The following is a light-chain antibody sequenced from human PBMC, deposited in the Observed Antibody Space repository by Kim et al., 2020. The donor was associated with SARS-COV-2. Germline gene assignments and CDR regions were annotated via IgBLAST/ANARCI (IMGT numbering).Light chain of an antibody. V-gene: IGLV6-57*03. CDR1: SGSIATSY. CDR3: QSSDSMYVV. J-gene: IGLJ2*01. Sequence: GRTVNISCTRSSGSIATSYVRWYQQRPGSAPTTVIYEYHQRPSGVPHRFSGSIDSSSNSASLTISGLKTEDEADYYWQSSDSMYVVFGGGTQLTVL. CDR2: EYH.